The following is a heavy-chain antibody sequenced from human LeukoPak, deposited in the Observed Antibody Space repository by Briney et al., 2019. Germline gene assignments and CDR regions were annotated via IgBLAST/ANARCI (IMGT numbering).Heavy chain of an antibody. Sequence: SETLSLTCTVSVGSIRSTNHYWAWIRQPPGKGLGWLGSIYYTGSAYHNPSLKSRLTLSVDTSKNQFSLSLTSVTATDTAVYYCARQKGSASSWADFDYWVQGTLVTVSA. CDR2: IYYTGSA. CDR1: VGSIRSTNHY. V-gene: IGHV4-39*01. J-gene: IGHJ4*02. D-gene: IGHD6-13*01. CDR3: ARQKGSASSWADFDY.